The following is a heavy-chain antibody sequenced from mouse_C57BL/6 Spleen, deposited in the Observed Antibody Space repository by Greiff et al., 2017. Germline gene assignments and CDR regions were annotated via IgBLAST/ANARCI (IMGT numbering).Heavy chain of an antibody. D-gene: IGHD2-1*01. CDR2: ISSGSSTI. J-gene: IGHJ1*03. V-gene: IGHV5-17*01. Sequence: EVHLVESGGGLVKPGGSLKLSCAASGFTFSDYGMHWVRQAPEKGLEWVAYISSGSSTIYYADTVKGRFTISRDNAKNTLFLQMTSLRSEDTAMYYCARRDGNSYWYFDVWGTGTTVTVSS. CDR1: GFTFSDYG. CDR3: ARRDGNSYWYFDV.